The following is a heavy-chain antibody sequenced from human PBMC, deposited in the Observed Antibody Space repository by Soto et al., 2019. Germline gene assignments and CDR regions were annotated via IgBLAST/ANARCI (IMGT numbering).Heavy chain of an antibody. D-gene: IGHD4-17*01. Sequence: GGSLRLSCAGSGFTFSSYSMNWVRQAPGKGLEWVSSISSSSSYIYYADSVKGRFTISRDNTKNSLYLQMNSLRAEDTAVYYCAGGNTVTTVYYYYGMDVWGQGTTVTVSS. V-gene: IGHV3-21*01. J-gene: IGHJ6*02. CDR3: AGGNTVTTVYYYYGMDV. CDR1: GFTFSSYS. CDR2: ISSSSSYI.